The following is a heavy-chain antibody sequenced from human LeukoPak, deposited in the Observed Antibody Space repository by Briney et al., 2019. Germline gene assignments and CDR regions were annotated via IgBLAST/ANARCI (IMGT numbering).Heavy chain of an antibody. CDR2: ISSSSNTI. V-gene: IGHV3-48*04. Sequence: GGPLRLSCAASGFTFSSYNMNWVRQAPGKGLEWVSYISSSSNTIYYADSVKGRFTISRDNAKNSLYLQMNSLRAEDTAVYYCARSYSSSWYSGFDPWGQGTLVTVSS. CDR3: ARSYSSSWYSGFDP. D-gene: IGHD6-13*01. CDR1: GFTFSSYN. J-gene: IGHJ5*02.